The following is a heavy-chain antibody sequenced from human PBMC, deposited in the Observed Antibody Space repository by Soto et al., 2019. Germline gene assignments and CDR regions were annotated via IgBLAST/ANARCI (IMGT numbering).Heavy chain of an antibody. D-gene: IGHD6-13*01. V-gene: IGHV3-30*04. J-gene: IGHJ6*02. CDR2: ISYDGSNK. CDR3: ARDESSSWTLYYFYGVDV. CDR1: GFTFSSHA. Sequence: SGGSLRLSCAASGFTFSSHAMHWVRQAPGKGLEWVTVISYDGSNKYYADSVKGRVSISRDNSKNTLYLRIDSLRPEDTAVYYCARDESSSWTLYYFYGVDVWGQGTTVTVSS.